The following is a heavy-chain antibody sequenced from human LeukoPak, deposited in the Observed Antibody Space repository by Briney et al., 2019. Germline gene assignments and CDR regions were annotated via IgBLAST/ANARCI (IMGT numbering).Heavy chain of an antibody. CDR1: GFPFSSHL. CDR2: INGVGSSI. CDR3: ARTTSGCIDY. V-gene: IGHV3-74*01. J-gene: IGHJ4*02. D-gene: IGHD6-19*01. Sequence: PVGSLSLFYAASGFPFSSHLLHWFRQPPGKGLVCVSRINGVGSSISYADSVKGRFTISRDNAKNTQYLQMNSLRGEETAVYYCARTTSGCIDYWGQGTLVTVSS.